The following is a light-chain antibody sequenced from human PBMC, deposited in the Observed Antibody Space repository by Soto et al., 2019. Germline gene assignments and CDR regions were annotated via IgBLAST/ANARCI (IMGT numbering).Light chain of an antibody. CDR3: TSYTRDTALV. CDR2: EVS. CDR1: SSDVGTYNY. Sequence: QSALTQPASVSGSPGQSITISCTGTSSDVGTYNYVSWYQHHPGKAPKLFIYEVSNRPSGVSNRFSGSKSGSTASLTISGLQAEDEADYHCTSYTRDTALVFGTGTKLTVL. V-gene: IGLV2-14*01. J-gene: IGLJ1*01.